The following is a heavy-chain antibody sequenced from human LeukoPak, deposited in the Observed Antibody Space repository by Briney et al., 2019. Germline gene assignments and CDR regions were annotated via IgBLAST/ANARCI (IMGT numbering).Heavy chain of an antibody. Sequence: GGSLRLSCAVSGFTFRTYWMHWVRQVPGEGLVWVSRINEDGSITNYADSVKGRFSISRDNAKNTLYLQMNSLRAEDTAAYYCGRDLGGRSGYWGQGTLVTVSS. D-gene: IGHD1-26*01. CDR1: GFTFRTYW. J-gene: IGHJ4*02. CDR2: INEDGSIT. CDR3: GRDLGGRSGY. V-gene: IGHV3-74*01.